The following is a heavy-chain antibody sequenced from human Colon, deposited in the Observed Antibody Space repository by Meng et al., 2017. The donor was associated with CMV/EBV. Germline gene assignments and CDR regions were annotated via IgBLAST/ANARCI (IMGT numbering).Heavy chain of an antibody. D-gene: IGHD1-7*01. CDR3: ARDLWDWNYLYYYYYYGMDV. CDR2: IRFEGSDK. V-gene: IGHV3-30*02. Sequence: GESLKISCAASGFTFNTYGMHWVRQAPGKGLEWVAFIRFEGSDKYYTDSVKGRFTISRDNSKNTLSLQMNSLRAEDTAVYYCARDLWDWNYLYYYYYYGMDVWGQGTTVTVSS. CDR1: GFTFNTYG. J-gene: IGHJ6*02.